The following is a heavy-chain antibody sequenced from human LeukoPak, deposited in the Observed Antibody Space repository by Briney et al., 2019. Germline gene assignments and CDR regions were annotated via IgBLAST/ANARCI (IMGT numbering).Heavy chain of an antibody. D-gene: IGHD3-16*01. CDR2: ISNNGGYT. V-gene: IGHV3-23*01. J-gene: IGHJ4*02. CDR1: GFTFSSSA. CDR3: VQRGGLDY. Sequence: GGSLRLSCAASGFTFSSSAMSWVRQAPGKGLEWVSAISNNGGYTYYADSVQGRFTISRDNSKSTLCLQMNSLRAEDTAVYYCVQRGGLDYWGQGTLVTVSS.